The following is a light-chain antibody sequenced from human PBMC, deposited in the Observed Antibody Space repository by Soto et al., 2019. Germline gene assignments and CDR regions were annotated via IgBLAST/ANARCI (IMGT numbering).Light chain of an antibody. J-gene: IGKJ1*01. CDR2: GAS. CDR1: QSVSNNY. CDR3: QQYAASPRT. Sequence: EVVLTQSPGTLSLSPRDRATLSCRASQSVSNNYLAWYQHKPGQAPRLLIYGASNRAPGIPDRFSGSGSGPDFTLTISRLEPEDFADYYCQQYAASPRTFGKGTLVEVK. V-gene: IGKV3-20*01.